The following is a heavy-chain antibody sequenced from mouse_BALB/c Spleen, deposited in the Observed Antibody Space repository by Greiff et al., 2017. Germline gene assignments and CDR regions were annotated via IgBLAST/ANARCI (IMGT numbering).Heavy chain of an antibody. CDR3: ARKSRGGGNPYDVDD. D-gene: IGHD2-1*01. CDR1: GFTFSSFG. V-gene: IGHV5-17*02. J-gene: IGHJ2*01. Sequence: EVKLMESGGGLVQPGGSRKLSCAASGFTFSSFGMHWVRQAPEKGLEWVAYISSGSSTIYYADTVKGRFTISRDNPKNTLFLQMTSLRSEDTAMYYCARKSRGGGNPYDVDDWGQGTTLTVSS. CDR2: ISSGSSTI.